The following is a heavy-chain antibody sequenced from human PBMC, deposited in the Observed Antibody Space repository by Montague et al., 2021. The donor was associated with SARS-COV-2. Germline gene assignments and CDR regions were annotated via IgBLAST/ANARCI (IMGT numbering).Heavy chain of an antibody. CDR3: ARDSFSSCTSSSCYTGGMDV. CDR1: GFSFSSYG. Sequence: SLRLSCAASGFSFSSYGLNWVRQAPGKGLEWEAVIWYGGSNKQYADSVKGRFTISRDNSKNTLYLQMNSLRAEDTALYYCARDSFSSCTSSSCYTGGMDVWGQGTMVTVSS. J-gene: IGHJ6*02. D-gene: IGHD2-2*02. V-gene: IGHV3-33*01. CDR2: IWYGGSNK.